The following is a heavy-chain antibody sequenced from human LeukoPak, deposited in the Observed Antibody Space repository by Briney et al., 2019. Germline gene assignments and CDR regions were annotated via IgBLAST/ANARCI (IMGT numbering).Heavy chain of an antibody. J-gene: IGHJ5*02. CDR2: INHSGST. CDR1: GGSFSGYY. V-gene: IGHV4-34*01. Sequence: SETLSLTCAVYGGSFSGYYWSWIRQPPGKGLEWIGEINHSGSTNYNPSLKSRVTISVDTPKNQFSLKLSSVTAADTAVYYCARGHDFWSGSNWFDPWGQGTLVTVSS. D-gene: IGHD3-3*01. CDR3: ARGHDFWSGSNWFDP.